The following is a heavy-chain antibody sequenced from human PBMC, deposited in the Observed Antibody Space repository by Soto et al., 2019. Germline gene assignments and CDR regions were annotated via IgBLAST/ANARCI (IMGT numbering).Heavy chain of an antibody. J-gene: IGHJ5*02. CDR1: GFSFSSYS. CDR3: ARVALAAGGPGS. D-gene: IGHD6-13*01. V-gene: IGHV3-48*01. CDR2: ISSGGSTI. Sequence: EVQLVESGGGLVQPGGSLRLSCVASGFSFSSYSMNWVRQSPGKGLEWVSYISSGGSTIYYADSVKGRFTISRDNAKNSLYLQMNSLRGEDTALYYCARVALAAGGPGSWGQGTLVTVSS.